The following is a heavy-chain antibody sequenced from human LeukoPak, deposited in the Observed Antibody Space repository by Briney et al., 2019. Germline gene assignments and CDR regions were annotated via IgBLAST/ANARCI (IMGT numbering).Heavy chain of an antibody. J-gene: IGHJ3*01. CDR2: IYYSGST. Sequence: PSETLSLTCTVSGGSISSYYWSWIRQPPGKGLEWIGYIYYSGSTNYNPSLKSRVTISVDTSKNQFSLKLSSVTAADTAVYYCARGGSTVLTLGPFDFWGQGTMVTVSS. CDR3: ARGGSTVLTLGPFDF. D-gene: IGHD4-23*01. CDR1: GGSISSYY. V-gene: IGHV4-59*08.